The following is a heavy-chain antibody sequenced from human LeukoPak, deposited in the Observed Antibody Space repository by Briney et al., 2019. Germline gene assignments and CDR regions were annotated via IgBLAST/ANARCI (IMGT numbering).Heavy chain of an antibody. Sequence: ASVRFSCEASGYNFASHYVHWVRQAPGQGLEWMGWINAGNGNTKYSQKFQGRVTITRDTSASTAYMELSSLRSEDTAVYYCARDKSQIVDYYGMDVWGQGTTVTVSS. CDR3: ARDKSQIVDYYGMDV. D-gene: IGHD2-15*01. CDR2: INAGNGNT. CDR1: GYNFASHY. J-gene: IGHJ6*02. V-gene: IGHV1-3*01.